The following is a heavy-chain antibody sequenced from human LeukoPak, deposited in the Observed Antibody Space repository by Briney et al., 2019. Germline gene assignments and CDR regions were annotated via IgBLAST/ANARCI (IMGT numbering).Heavy chain of an antibody. CDR1: GFTFSTYW. Sequence: GGSLRLSCAASGFTFSTYWMSWVRQAPGKGLEWVSSISSSSSYIYYADSVKGRFTISRDNAKNSLYLQMNSLRAEDTAVYYCARDVPQVGYCSSTSCHEMAFDIWGQGTMVTVSS. D-gene: IGHD2-2*01. CDR2: ISSSSSYI. J-gene: IGHJ3*02. CDR3: ARDVPQVGYCSSTSCHEMAFDI. V-gene: IGHV3-21*01.